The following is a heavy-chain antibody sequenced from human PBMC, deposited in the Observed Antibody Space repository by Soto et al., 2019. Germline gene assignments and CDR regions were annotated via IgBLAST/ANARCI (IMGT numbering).Heavy chain of an antibody. CDR3: ARGNSPRIAVAGTDY. D-gene: IGHD6-19*01. Sequence: ASVKVSCKASGYTFTGYYMHWVRQAPGQGLEWMGWINPNSGGTNYAQKFQGRVTMTRDTSISTAYMELSRLRSDDTAVYYCARGNSPRIAVAGTDYWGQGTLVTVSS. CDR2: INPNSGGT. V-gene: IGHV1-2*02. J-gene: IGHJ4*02. CDR1: GYTFTGYY.